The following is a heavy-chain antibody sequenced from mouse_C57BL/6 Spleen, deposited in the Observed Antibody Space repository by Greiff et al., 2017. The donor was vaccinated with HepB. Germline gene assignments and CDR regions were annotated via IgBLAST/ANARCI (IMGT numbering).Heavy chain of an antibody. Sequence: QVQLQQPGAELVRPGTSVKLSCKASGYTFTSYWMHWVKQRPGQGLEWIGVIDPSDSYTNYNQKFKGKATLTVDTSSSTAYMQLSSLTSEDSAVYYCAHYGSSFYAMDYWGQGTSVTVSS. J-gene: IGHJ4*01. CDR3: AHYGSSFYAMDY. D-gene: IGHD1-1*01. CDR2: IDPSDSYT. CDR1: GYTFTSYW. V-gene: IGHV1-59*01.